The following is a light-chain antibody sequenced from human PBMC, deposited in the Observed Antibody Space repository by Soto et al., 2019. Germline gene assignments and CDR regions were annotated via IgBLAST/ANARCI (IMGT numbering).Light chain of an antibody. Sequence: EIVLTQSPGTLSLSPGERATLSCRASQSVSNSYLAWYQQKPGQAPRLLIYGAATRATGIPDRFSDSGSGTDFILTISRLEPEDFAVYYCQQYGSSPPITFGQGTRLEIK. CDR2: GAA. V-gene: IGKV3-20*01. CDR1: QSVSNSY. CDR3: QQYGSSPPIT. J-gene: IGKJ5*01.